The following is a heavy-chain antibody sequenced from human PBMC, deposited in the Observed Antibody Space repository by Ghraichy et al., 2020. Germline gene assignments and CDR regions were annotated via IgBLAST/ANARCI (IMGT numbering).Heavy chain of an antibody. J-gene: IGHJ6*02. V-gene: IGHV3-23*01. D-gene: IGHD4-11*01. CDR3: AKRGIHDYIPSGMDV. CDR1: GFTFSTYA. CDR2: ISGSGGST. Sequence: GGSLRLSCAASGFTFSTYAMSWVRQAPGKGLEWVSAISGSGGSTFYADSVKGRFTISRDNSENTLYLQMNILRAEDTAIYYCAKRGIHDYIPSGMDVWGHGTTVTVPS.